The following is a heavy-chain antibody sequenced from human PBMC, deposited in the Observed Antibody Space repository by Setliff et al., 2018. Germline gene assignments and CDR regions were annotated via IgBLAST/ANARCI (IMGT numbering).Heavy chain of an antibody. J-gene: IGHJ4*02. CDR2: ITNSGGTI. CDR1: GFTFSDYY. V-gene: IGHV3-11*04. CDR3: AKFVGYTYGYDY. D-gene: IGHD5-18*01. Sequence: SLRLSCAASGFTFSDYYMSWIRQAPGKGLEWVSYITNSGGTIYYADSVKGRFTISRDNAKNSLFLQMNSLRAEDTALYYCAKFVGYTYGYDYWGRGTLVTVSS.